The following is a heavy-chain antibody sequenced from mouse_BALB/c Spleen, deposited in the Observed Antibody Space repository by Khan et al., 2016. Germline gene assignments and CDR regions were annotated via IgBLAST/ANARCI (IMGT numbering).Heavy chain of an antibody. Sequence: VQLKQSGAELVKPGASVKLSCTASAFNIKDTFMHWVKQRPEQGLEWIGRIDPANGNTKYDPKFQGRATITADTSSNTAYLQLRSLTSEDTAVYYSAMRGPIYYYGSSYGYWGQGTTLTVSS. CDR3: AMRGPIYYYGSSYGY. J-gene: IGHJ2*01. CDR1: AFNIKDTF. V-gene: IGHV14-3*02. CDR2: IDPANGNT. D-gene: IGHD1-1*01.